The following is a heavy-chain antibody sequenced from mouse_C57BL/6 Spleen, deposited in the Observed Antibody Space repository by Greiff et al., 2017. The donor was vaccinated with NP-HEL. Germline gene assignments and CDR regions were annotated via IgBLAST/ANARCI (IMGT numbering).Heavy chain of an antibody. Sequence: QVQLQQSGAELVKPGASVKISCKASGYAFSSYWMNWVKQRPGKGLEWIGQIYPGDGDTNYNGKFKGKATLTADKSSSTAYMQLSSLTSEDSAVYFCARRHYGSRYFDVWGTGTTVTVSS. V-gene: IGHV1-80*01. D-gene: IGHD1-1*01. CDR1: GYAFSSYW. CDR2: IYPGDGDT. CDR3: ARRHYGSRYFDV. J-gene: IGHJ1*03.